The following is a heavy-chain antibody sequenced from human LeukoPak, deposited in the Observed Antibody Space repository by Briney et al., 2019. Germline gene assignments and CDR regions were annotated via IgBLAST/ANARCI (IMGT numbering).Heavy chain of an antibody. CDR3: ARSPYQLPNNDY. J-gene: IGHJ4*02. Sequence: ASVKVSCKASGYTFTVYYMHWVRQAPGQGLEWMGWINPNSGGTNYAQKFQGRVTMTRDTSISTAYMELNRLRSDDTAVYYCARSPYQLPNNDYWGQGTLVTVSS. CDR2: INPNSGGT. D-gene: IGHD2-2*01. CDR1: GYTFTVYY. V-gene: IGHV1-2*02.